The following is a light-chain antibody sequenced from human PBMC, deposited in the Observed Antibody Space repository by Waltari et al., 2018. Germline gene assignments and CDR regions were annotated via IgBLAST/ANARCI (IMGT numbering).Light chain of an antibody. J-gene: IGLJ3*02. CDR3: QSADVSNTYPWG. V-gene: IGLV2-11*01. Sequence: QSALTQPRSVPGSPAQSVTISCPGTSTHAGSYNHVSWYQPHPGLAPTLLTHDVSNRPSGVPDRFSGSNSGTTATLTISGVQAEDGADYYCQSADVSNTYPWGFGGGTRLTVL. CDR2: DVS. CDR1: STHAGSYNH.